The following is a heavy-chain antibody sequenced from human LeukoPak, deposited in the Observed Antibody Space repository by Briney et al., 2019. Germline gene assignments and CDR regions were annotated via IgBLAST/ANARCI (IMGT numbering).Heavy chain of an antibody. CDR1: GFTFSNYG. D-gene: IGHD3-22*01. CDR2: IPYDGSHK. V-gene: IGHV3-30*02. CDR3: AKPASAKYYDSSGYYYWVDY. Sequence: GGSLRLSCAASGFTFSNYGMHWVRQAPGKGLEWVAFIPYDGSHKYYADSVKGRFTISRDNSKNTLYLQMNSLRAEDTAVYYCAKPASAKYYDSSGYYYWVDYWGQGTLVTVSS. J-gene: IGHJ4*02.